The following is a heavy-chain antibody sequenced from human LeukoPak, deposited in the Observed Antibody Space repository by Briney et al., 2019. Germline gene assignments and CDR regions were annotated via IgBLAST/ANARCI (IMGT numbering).Heavy chain of an antibody. CDR2: IHYSGGT. J-gene: IGHJ2*01. CDR1: GGSISSDEYY. V-gene: IGHV4-31*03. Sequence: SETLSLTCTVSGGSISSDEYYWSWIRQHRGKGLEWIGYIHYSGGTYYNPSLKTRLTISVDTSKNQFSLKLSSVTAADTAVYYCARQRSYNWHFDLWGRGTLVTVSS. D-gene: IGHD3-10*01. CDR3: ARQRSYNWHFDL.